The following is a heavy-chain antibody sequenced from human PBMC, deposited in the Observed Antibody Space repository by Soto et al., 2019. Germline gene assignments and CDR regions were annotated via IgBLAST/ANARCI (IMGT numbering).Heavy chain of an antibody. V-gene: IGHV3-23*01. D-gene: IGHD4-17*01. CDR3: AKENTPDYGDYVDY. CDR2: ISGSGTST. J-gene: IGHJ4*02. Sequence: AGGSLRLSCGASGFTLSSYWMSWVRQAPGKGLKWISSISGSGTSTYYADSVKGRFTISRDNSKNTMYLQMNSLRAEDTALYFCAKENTPDYGDYVDYWGQGTLVTVSS. CDR1: GFTLSSYW.